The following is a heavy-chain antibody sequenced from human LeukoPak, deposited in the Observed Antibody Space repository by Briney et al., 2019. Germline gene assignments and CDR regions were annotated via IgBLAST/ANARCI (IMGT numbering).Heavy chain of an antibody. Sequence: PGGSLRLSCAASGFTFSTYWMSWVRQTPGEGLQWVANIKQDGTDQYYLGSVKGRFTISRANAKNSLSLQVYSLRAEDTGVYYCARVGYYYYYAMDVWGQGTTVTVSS. CDR3: ARVGYYYYYAMDV. J-gene: IGHJ6*02. CDR2: IKQDGTDQ. V-gene: IGHV3-7*04. CDR1: GFTFSTYW.